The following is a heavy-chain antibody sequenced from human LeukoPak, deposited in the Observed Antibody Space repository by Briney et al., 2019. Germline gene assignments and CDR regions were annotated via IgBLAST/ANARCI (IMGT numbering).Heavy chain of an antibody. V-gene: IGHV5-51*01. CDR2: IYPGDSDT. D-gene: IGHD4-23*01. J-gene: IGHJ4*02. CDR3: ARTSAPSTVVHFDY. CDR1: GYSFTTYW. Sequence: GESLQISCKGFGYSFTTYWIGWVRQMPGKGLERMGIIYPGDSDTRYSPSFQGQVTISADKSISTAYLQWSSLKASDTAMYYCARTSAPSTVVHFDYWGQGTLVTVSS.